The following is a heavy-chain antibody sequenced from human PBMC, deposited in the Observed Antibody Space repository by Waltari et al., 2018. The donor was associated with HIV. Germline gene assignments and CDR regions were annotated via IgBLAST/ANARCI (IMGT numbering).Heavy chain of an antibody. CDR3: AKGCGSGYYYYGMDV. V-gene: IGHV3-23*01. CDR2: ISGSGGST. Sequence: EVQLLESGGGLVQPGGSLRLSCAASGFTFSSYAMTWVRQAPGKGLEWVSAISGSGGSTYYADSVKGRFTISRDNSKNTLYLQMNSLRAEDTAVYYCAKGCGSGYYYYGMDVWGQGTTVTVSS. J-gene: IGHJ6*02. D-gene: IGHD2-21*01. CDR1: GFTFSSYA.